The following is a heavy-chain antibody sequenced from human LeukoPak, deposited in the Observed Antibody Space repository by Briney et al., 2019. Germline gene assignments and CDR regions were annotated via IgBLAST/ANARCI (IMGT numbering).Heavy chain of an antibody. Sequence: SQTLSLTCAISGDSVSSNSAAWNWSRQSPSRGLEWLGRTYYRSKWYNDYAVSVKSRITINPGTSTNQFSLQLNSVTPEDTAVYYCARERFRYYYDSSGYPDAFDIWGQGTMVTVSS. V-gene: IGHV6-1*01. J-gene: IGHJ3*02. D-gene: IGHD3-22*01. CDR2: TYYRSKWYN. CDR3: ARERFRYYYDSSGYPDAFDI. CDR1: GDSVSSNSAA.